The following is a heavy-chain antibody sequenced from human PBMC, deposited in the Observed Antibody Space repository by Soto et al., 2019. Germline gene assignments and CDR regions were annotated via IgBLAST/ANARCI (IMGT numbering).Heavy chain of an antibody. CDR1: GFAFSSYS. J-gene: IGHJ6*03. Sequence: GGSLRHSCAASGFAFSSYSMNWVRQAPGKGLEWVSYISSSSSTIYYADSVKGRLTISRDNAKNSLYLQMNSLRAEDTAVYYCARGYEYSSSPYYYYYYMDVWGKGTTVTVSS. CDR3: ARGYEYSSSPYYYYYYMDV. V-gene: IGHV3-48*01. D-gene: IGHD6-6*01. CDR2: ISSSSSTI.